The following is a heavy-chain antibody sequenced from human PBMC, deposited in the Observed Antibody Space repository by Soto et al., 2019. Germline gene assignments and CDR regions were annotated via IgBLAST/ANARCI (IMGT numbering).Heavy chain of an antibody. V-gene: IGHV1-3*01. CDR3: ARSPSRITIFGGRNYYFDY. CDR2: INAGNGNT. Sequence: QVPLVQSGAEVKKPGASVKVSCKASGYTFTSYAMHWVRQAPGQRLEWMGWINAGNGNTKYSQKFQGRVTITRDTSASTAYMELSSLRSEDTAVYYCARSPSRITIFGGRNYYFDYWGQGTLVTVSS. J-gene: IGHJ4*02. CDR1: GYTFTSYA. D-gene: IGHD3-3*01.